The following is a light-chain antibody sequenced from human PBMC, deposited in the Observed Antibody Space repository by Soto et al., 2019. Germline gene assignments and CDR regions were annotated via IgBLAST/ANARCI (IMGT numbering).Light chain of an antibody. CDR1: TSNIGSNY. V-gene: IGLV1-47*01. CDR2: RNN. CDR3: ATWDDSLNGFYV. J-gene: IGLJ1*01. Sequence: QSVLTQPPSASGTPGQGVTISCSGSTSNIGSNYVYWYQQLPGTAPKLLIYRNNQRPSGVPDRFSGSKSGTPASLAISGLRSDDEADYFCATWDDSLNGFYVFGTGTKLTVL.